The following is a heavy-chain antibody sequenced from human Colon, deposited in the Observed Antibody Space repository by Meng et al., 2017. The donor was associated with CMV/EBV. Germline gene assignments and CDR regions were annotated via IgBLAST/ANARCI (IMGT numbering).Heavy chain of an antibody. D-gene: IGHD2-2*01. V-gene: IGHV3-7*01. Sequence: GESLKISCAASGFTFNGHWMSWVRQAPGKGLEWVANIDPGGSVEKYVDSVKGRFTISRDNAKNSLYLQMNSLRAEDTAVYYCARDSLGARYCSSTSCYRVPLWGQGTLVTVSS. CDR3: ARDSLGARYCSSTSCYRVPL. CDR1: GFTFNGHW. CDR2: IDPGGSVE. J-gene: IGHJ4*02.